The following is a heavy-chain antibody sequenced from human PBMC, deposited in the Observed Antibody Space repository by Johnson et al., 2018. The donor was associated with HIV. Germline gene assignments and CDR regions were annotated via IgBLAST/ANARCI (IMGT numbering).Heavy chain of an antibody. CDR2: ISSSGSTI. J-gene: IGHJ3*02. D-gene: IGHD6-6*01. V-gene: IGHV3-48*01. CDR1: GFAFSNFG. Sequence: QLVESGGGVVQPGRSLRLSCAASGFAFSNFGMHWVRQAPGKGLEWVSYISSSGSTIYYADPVKGRFTISRENAKNPLYLQMTSLRAGDTAVYYCGWQLAGWNDAFDIWGQGTMVTVSS. CDR3: GWQLAGWNDAFDI.